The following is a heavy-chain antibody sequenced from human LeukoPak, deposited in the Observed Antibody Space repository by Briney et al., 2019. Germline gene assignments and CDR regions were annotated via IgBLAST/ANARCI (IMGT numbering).Heavy chain of an antibody. CDR3: ARAYGGKLGYYMDV. D-gene: IGHD4-23*01. CDR1: GFTFSNYW. V-gene: IGHV3-7*04. CDR2: IKQDGSEK. Sequence: GGSLRLSCAASGFTFSNYWMTWVRQAPGKGLEWVANIKQDGSEKYYVDSVKGRFTISRDNAKNSLYLQMNSLRAEDTAVYYCARAYGGKLGYYMDVWGKGTTVTVSS. J-gene: IGHJ6*03.